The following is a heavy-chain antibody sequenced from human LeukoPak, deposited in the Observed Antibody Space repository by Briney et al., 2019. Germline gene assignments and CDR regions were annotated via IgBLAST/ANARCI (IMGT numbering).Heavy chain of an antibody. CDR2: ISGSGGST. CDR1: GFTFSSYA. D-gene: IGHD3-10*01. V-gene: IGHV3-23*01. CDR3: AKDIDPSHAYGIHDAFDI. Sequence: GGSLRLSCAASGFTFSSYAMSWVRQAPGKGLEWVSAISGSGGSTYYADSVKGRFTISRDNSKNTLYLQMNSLRAEDTAVYYCAKDIDPSHAYGIHDAFDIWGQGTMVTVSS. J-gene: IGHJ3*02.